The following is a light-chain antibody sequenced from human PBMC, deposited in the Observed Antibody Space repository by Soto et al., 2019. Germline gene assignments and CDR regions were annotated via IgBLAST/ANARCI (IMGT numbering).Light chain of an antibody. CDR1: QSVRTY. Sequence: DIQMTQSPSSLSASVGDRVAISCRAGQSVRTYLNWYQQKPGKAPKLLSYAASTLQSGVPSRFSGSGSGTDFTLTITSLQPEDFATYFCQQSYDKPYTFGQGTKLEIK. J-gene: IGKJ2*01. CDR2: AAS. V-gene: IGKV1-39*01. CDR3: QQSYDKPYT.